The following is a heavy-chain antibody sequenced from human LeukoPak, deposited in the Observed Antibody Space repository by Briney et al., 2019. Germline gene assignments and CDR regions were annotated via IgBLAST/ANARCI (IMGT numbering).Heavy chain of an antibody. CDR1: GYSISSGYY. CDR2: IYHSGST. CDR3: ARVGIAAAAGNWFDP. J-gene: IGHJ5*02. D-gene: IGHD6-13*01. V-gene: IGHV4-38-2*02. Sequence: SSETLYLTCTVSGYSISSGYYWGWIRQPPGKGLEWIGSIYHSGSTYYNPSLKSRVTISVDTSKNQFSLKLSSVTAADTAVYYCARVGIAAAAGNWFDPWGQGTLVTVSS.